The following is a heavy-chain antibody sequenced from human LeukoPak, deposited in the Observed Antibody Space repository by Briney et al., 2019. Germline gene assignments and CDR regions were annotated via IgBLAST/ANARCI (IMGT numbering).Heavy chain of an antibody. CDR1: GGSLSSGGYY. CDR2: IYHSGST. V-gene: IGHV4-30-2*01. CDR3: ARVPRSYYYYYYMDV. Sequence: SETLSLTCTVSGGSLSSGGYYWSWIRQPPGKGLEWIGYIYHSGSTYYNPSLKSRVTISVDRSKNQFSLKLSSVTAADTAVYYCARVPRSYYYYYYMDVWGKGTTVTVSS. J-gene: IGHJ6*03.